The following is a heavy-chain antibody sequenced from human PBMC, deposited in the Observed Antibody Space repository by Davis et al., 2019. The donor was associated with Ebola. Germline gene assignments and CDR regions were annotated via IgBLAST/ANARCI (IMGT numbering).Heavy chain of an antibody. D-gene: IGHD2-8*01. V-gene: IGHV3-23*01. CDR3: AKDALLMWFDY. J-gene: IGHJ4*02. Sequence: GESLKISCAASGFTFSNYIMSWVRQAPGKGLEWVSGVGGSGGSAHYADSVRGRFTISRDNSKNTLYLQMNSLRAEDTAVYYCAKDALLMWFDYWGQGTLVTVSS. CDR2: VGGSGGSA. CDR1: GFTFSNYI.